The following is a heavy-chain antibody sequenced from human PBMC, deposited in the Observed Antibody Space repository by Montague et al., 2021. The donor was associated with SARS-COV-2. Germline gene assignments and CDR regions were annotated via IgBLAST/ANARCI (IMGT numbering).Heavy chain of an antibody. CDR3: SRDLGDY. CDR1: GGSITSNY. V-gene: IGHV4-59*13. Sequence: SETLSLTCTVSGGSITSNYWCWIRKPPGPGLEWIWYVYNSGSTNSNPSLKSRVTISVYTFKNKYSLKLSSVTAAVTAVYYCSRDLGDYWGQGTLVTVSS. CDR2: VYNSGST. J-gene: IGHJ4*02.